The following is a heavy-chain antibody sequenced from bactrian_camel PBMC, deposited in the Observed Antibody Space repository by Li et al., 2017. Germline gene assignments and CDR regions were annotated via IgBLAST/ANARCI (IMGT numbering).Heavy chain of an antibody. CDR1: GYMDSSYY. V-gene: IGHV3S68*01. J-gene: IGHJ4*01. Sequence: HVQLVESGGGSVQAGGSLRLSYATSGYMDSSYYMGWIRQAAGKQREWVSCISFIGGTAYADSVKGRFTISKDKAKDTLYLEMNGLKPEDTAMYYCATEEGLAMSYFDYWGQGTQVTVS. CDR2: ISFIGGT. CDR3: ATEEGLAMSYFDY. D-gene: IGHD3*01.